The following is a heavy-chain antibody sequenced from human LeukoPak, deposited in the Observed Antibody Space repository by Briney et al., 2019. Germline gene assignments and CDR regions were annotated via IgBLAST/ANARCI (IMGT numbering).Heavy chain of an antibody. V-gene: IGHV1-69*01. D-gene: IGHD1-1*01. J-gene: IGHJ4*02. Sequence: VASVNVSCKASGGTFSSYAISWVRQAPGQGLEWMGGIIPIFGKANYAQKFQGRVTITADESTSTAYMELSKLRSEDTAVYYCARTTGTTISSGFDYWGQGTLVTVSS. CDR2: IIPIFGKA. CDR3: ARTTGTTISSGFDY. CDR1: GGTFSSYA.